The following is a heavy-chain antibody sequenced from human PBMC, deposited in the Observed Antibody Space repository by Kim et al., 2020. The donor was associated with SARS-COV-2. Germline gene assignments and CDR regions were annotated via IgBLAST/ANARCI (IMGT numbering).Heavy chain of an antibody. CDR2: IYYSGST. CDR1: GGSISSRAYY. J-gene: IGHJ3*02. Sequence: SETLSLTCTVSGGSISSRAYYWSWIRQHPGKGLEWIGYIYYSGSTYYNPSLKSRVTISVDTSKNQFSLKLSSVSAADTAVYYCARYQGRILTGILGAFDIWGQGTMVTVSS. CDR3: ARYQGRILTGILGAFDI. D-gene: IGHD3-9*01. V-gene: IGHV4-31*03.